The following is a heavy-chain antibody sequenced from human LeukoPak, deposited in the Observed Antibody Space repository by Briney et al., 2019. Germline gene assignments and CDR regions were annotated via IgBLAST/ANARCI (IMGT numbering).Heavy chain of an antibody. CDR2: ISGSGGST. CDR3: AKEDGGTNSFFDY. D-gene: IGHD3-16*01. J-gene: IGHJ4*02. Sequence: QAGGSLILSCAASGFTFRSDAMSWVRQAPGKGLEWVSGISGSGGSTNYADSVKGRFTISRDNSKNTLYLQMNSLRAEDTAVYYCAKEDGGTNSFFDYWGQGTLVTVSS. V-gene: IGHV3-23*01. CDR1: GFTFRSDA.